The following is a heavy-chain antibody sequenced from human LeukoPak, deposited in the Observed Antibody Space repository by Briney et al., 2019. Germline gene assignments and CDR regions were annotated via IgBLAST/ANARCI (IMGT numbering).Heavy chain of an antibody. J-gene: IGHJ3*02. V-gene: IGHV3-11*01. CDR3: ARVPDYGDSHAFDI. D-gene: IGHD4-17*01. CDR2: ISSSGSTI. Sequence: GGSLRLSCAASGFTFSDYYMSWIRQAPGKGLEWVSYISSSGSTIYYADSVKGRFTISRDNAKNSLYLQMNSLRAEDTAVYYCARVPDYGDSHAFDIWGQGTMVTVSS. CDR1: GFTFSDYY.